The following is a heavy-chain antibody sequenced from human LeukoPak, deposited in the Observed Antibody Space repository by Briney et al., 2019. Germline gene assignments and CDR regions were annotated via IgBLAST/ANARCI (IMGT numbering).Heavy chain of an antibody. V-gene: IGHV4-38-2*01. D-gene: IGHD3-10*01. J-gene: IGHJ5*02. CDR2: MYHSGIT. Sequence: SETLSLTCAVSGYSINSAYYWGWIRQPPGKGLEWIASMYHSGITYYNSSLKSRAPISVDTSKNQFSLKLNSVTAADTSVYYCARLTPGKNWFDPWGHGTLVTVSS. CDR3: ARLTPGKNWFDP. CDR1: GYSINSAYY.